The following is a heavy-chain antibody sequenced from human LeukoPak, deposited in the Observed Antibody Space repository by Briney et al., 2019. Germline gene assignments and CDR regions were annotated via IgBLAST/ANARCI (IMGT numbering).Heavy chain of an antibody. CDR3: ARVRGWTTTTPLTDY. J-gene: IGHJ4*02. V-gene: IGHV3-20*04. D-gene: IGHD3/OR15-3a*01. CDR1: GFTFDDYG. CDR2: INWNGGST. Sequence: GGSLRLSCAASGFTFDDYGMSWVRQAPGKGLEWVSGINWNGGSTGYADSVKGRFTISRDNAKNSLYLQMSSLRAEDTALYYCARVRGWTTTTPLTDYWGQGTLVTVPS.